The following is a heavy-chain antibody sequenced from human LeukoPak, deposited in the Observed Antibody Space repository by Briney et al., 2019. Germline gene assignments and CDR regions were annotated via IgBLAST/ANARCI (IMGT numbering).Heavy chain of an antibody. CDR2: ISGSGGST. Sequence: GGSLRLSCAASGFTFSTYAMSWVRQAPGKGLEWVSGISGSGGSTYYADSVKGRFTISRDNSKNTLFLLMSSLKAEDTAIYNCAKALGSCPSQYYLENWGQGTLVTVSS. V-gene: IGHV3-23*01. J-gene: IGHJ4*02. CDR3: AKALGSCPSQYYLEN. D-gene: IGHD2-15*01. CDR1: GFTFSTYA.